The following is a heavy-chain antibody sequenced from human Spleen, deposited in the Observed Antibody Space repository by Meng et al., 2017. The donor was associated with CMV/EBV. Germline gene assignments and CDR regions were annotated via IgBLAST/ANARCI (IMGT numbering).Heavy chain of an antibody. V-gene: IGHV4-34*01. J-gene: IGHJ6*02. D-gene: IGHD3-3*01. CDR2: INRSGSA. Sequence: SETLSLTCAVSGRSFSGSYWTWVRQPPGKGLEWIGEINRSGSANYNPSLKSRVTISADTSKKQFSLKLTSVTAADTAVYYCARLEWLLYGMDVWGQGTTVTVSS. CDR3: ARLEWLLYGMDV. CDR1: GRSFSGSY.